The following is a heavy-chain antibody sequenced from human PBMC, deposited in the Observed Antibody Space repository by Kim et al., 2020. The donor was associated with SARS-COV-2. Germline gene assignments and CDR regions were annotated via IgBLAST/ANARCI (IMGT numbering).Heavy chain of an antibody. CDR3: AALDTVQVPGGI. J-gene: IGHJ4*02. Sequence: YVDSVQGRFTMSRDNAKNSLYVQMSSLRTEDTAVYYCAALDTVQVPGGIWGQGSLVTVSS. V-gene: IGHV3-7*01. D-gene: IGHD3-10*01.